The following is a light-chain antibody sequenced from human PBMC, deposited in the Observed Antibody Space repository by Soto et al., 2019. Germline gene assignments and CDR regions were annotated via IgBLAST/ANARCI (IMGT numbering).Light chain of an antibody. J-gene: IGLJ1*01. CDR3: SSYTSSSTLAYV. Sequence: QSVLTQPPSASGSPGQSVSISCTGTSGDVGRYNYVAWYQQHPGKAPKLMIYEVSNRPSGVSNRFSGSKSGNTASLTISGLQAEDEADYYCSSYTSSSTLAYVFGTGTKVTVL. CDR2: EVS. V-gene: IGLV2-14*01. CDR1: SGDVGRYNY.